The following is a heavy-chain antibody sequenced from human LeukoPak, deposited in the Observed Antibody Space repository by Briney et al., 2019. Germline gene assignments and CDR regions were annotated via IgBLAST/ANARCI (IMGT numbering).Heavy chain of an antibody. CDR3: AREDTALVIAY. D-gene: IGHD5-18*01. Sequence: GGSLRLSCAASGFTFSSFAMSWVRQAPGKGLEWVAIMWYDGSNKYYTDSVKGRFTISRDNSKNTLYLQMNSLRVEDTAVYYCAREDTALVIAYWGQGTLVTVSS. CDR1: GFTFSSFA. CDR2: MWYDGSNK. J-gene: IGHJ4*02. V-gene: IGHV3-33*08.